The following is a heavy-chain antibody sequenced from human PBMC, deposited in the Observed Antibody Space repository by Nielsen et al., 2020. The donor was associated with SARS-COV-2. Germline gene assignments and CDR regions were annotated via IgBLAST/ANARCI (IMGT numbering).Heavy chain of an antibody. Sequence: GESLKISCAASGFTFSSHWMAWVRQAPGKGLEWLSNIRPDGTGANYVDSVKGRFTISRDNAKNLLYLQMGSLRADDTAVYFCKSEGNWGQGTLVTVSS. CDR1: GFTFSSHW. CDR3: KSEGN. J-gene: IGHJ4*02. CDR2: IRPDGTGA. V-gene: IGHV3-7*03.